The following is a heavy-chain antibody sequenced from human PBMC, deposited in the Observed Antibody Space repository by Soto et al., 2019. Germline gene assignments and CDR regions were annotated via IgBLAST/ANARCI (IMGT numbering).Heavy chain of an antibody. CDR2: IRSKANSYAT. CDR3: TRPLSTAAAGTG. V-gene: IGHV3-73*01. J-gene: IGHJ4*02. D-gene: IGHD6-13*01. CDR1: GFTFSGSA. Sequence: PGGSLRLSCAASGFTFSGSAMHWVRQASGKGLEWVGRIRSKANSYATAYAASVKGRFTISRDDSKNTAYLQMNSLKTEDTAVYYCTRPLSTAAAGTGWGQGTLVTVS.